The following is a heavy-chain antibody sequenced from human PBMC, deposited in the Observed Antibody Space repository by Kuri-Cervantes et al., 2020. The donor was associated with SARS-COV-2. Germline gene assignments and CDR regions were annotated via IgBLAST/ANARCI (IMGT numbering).Heavy chain of an antibody. Sequence: GESLKISCAASGFTLSSYGMHWVRQAPGKGLEWVAVISYDGSNKYYADSVKGRFTISRDNSKNTLYLQMNSLRAEDTSVYYCAKDSRNWGVLDYWGQGTLVTVSS. V-gene: IGHV3-30*18. J-gene: IGHJ4*02. CDR1: GFTLSSYG. CDR2: ISYDGSNK. D-gene: IGHD7-27*01. CDR3: AKDSRNWGVLDY.